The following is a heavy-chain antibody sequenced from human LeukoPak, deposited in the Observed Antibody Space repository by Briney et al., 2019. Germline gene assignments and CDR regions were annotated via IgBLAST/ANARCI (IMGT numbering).Heavy chain of an antibody. CDR1: GYTFTGYF. CDR2: INPNSGGT. CDR3: ARELNSGYDFGY. V-gene: IGHV1-2*02. J-gene: IGHJ4*02. Sequence: ASVKVSCKASGYTFTGYFVHWVRQAPGQGLEWMGWINPNSGGTNYAQKFQGRVTMTRDTSISTAYMELSRLRSDDTAVYYCARELNSGYDFGYWGQGTLVTVSS. D-gene: IGHD5-12*01.